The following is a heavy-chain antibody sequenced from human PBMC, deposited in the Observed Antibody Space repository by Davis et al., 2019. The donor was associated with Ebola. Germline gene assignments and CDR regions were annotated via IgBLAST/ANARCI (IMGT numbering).Heavy chain of an antibody. CDR3: ARAHWATVGTRWSDP. Sequence: AASVKVSCKASGYTFTGYYIHWVRQAPGQGLEWMGWISADNGNTNYAQKLQGRVTMTTDTSTSTAYMELSGLRSEDTAVYYCARAHWATVGTRWSDPWGQGTLVTVSS. J-gene: IGHJ5*02. CDR2: ISADNGNT. V-gene: IGHV1-18*04. D-gene: IGHD6-13*01. CDR1: GYTFTGYY.